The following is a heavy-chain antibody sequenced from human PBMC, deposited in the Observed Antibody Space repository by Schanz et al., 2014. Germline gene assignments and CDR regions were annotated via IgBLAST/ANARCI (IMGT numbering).Heavy chain of an antibody. CDR3: AREDVVVVGVDFSYYYGMDV. Sequence: QVQLLQSGAEVKKPGASVKVSCKASGYTFTGYYMHWVRQAPGQGLEWMGRINPNSGGTNYAQKFQGRVTMARDTSISTAYMELRSLRSDDTAVYYCAREDVVVVGVDFSYYYGMDVWGQGTTVVVSS. J-gene: IGHJ6*02. CDR2: INPNSGGT. CDR1: GYTFTGYY. V-gene: IGHV1-2*02. D-gene: IGHD2-21*01.